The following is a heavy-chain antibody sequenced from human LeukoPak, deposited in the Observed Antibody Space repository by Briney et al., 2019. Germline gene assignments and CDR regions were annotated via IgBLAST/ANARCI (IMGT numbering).Heavy chain of an antibody. J-gene: IGHJ6*02. D-gene: IGHD3-3*01. V-gene: IGHV4-30-4*01. CDR2: IYYSGST. Sequence: PSETLSLTCTVSGGSISSGDYYWSWIRQPPGKGLEWIGYIYYSGSTNYNPSLKSRVTISVDTSKNQFSLKLSSVTAADTAVYYCARGGLNYDFWSGPYYYYGMDVWGQGTTVTVSS. CDR1: GGSISSGDYY. CDR3: ARGGLNYDFWSGPYYYYGMDV.